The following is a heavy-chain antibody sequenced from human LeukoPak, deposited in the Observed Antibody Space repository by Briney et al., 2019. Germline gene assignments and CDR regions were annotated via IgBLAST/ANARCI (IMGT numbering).Heavy chain of an antibody. CDR2: IWYDERKT. CDR3: ARAERQEWFNP. V-gene: IGHV3-33*01. J-gene: IGHJ5*02. CDR1: GYIFSNYG. Sequence: GGSLRLSCEASGYIFSNYGMHWVRQAPGKGLEWVAVIWYDERKTLYADSVKGRFTISRDKSTNTLYLQVNSLRVEDTAVYYCARAERQEWFNPWGQGTLVTVSS.